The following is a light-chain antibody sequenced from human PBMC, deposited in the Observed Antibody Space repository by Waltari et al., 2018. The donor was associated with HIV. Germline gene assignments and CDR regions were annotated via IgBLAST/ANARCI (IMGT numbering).Light chain of an antibody. CDR3: LLSYFGVRV. CDR1: AGTGSRNHY. J-gene: IGLJ3*02. V-gene: IGLV7-46*01. CDR2: DTE. Sequence: QVVVTPEPSLSVSPGGTVTVTCAPVAGTGSRNHYTHWFQLKPGQAPRTLIYDTEKRHPWTPGRFAGSLIGGRAALMLAGALPDDEADYYCLLSYFGVRVFGGGTKLTV.